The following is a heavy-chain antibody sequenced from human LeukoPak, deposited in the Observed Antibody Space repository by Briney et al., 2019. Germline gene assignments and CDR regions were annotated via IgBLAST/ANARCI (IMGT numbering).Heavy chain of an antibody. D-gene: IGHD1-26*01. CDR2: IWYDGSNK. J-gene: IGHJ4*02. CDR1: GFTFSDYA. V-gene: IGHV3-33*01. CDR3: ARDHGYSRTVPDY. Sequence: PGMSLRLSCAASGFTFSDYAMHWVRQAPGKGLEWVAVIWYDGSNKYYADSVKGRFTISRDNSKKTLSVQMNSLRAEDTAVYYCARDHGYSRTVPDYWGQGTLVTVSS.